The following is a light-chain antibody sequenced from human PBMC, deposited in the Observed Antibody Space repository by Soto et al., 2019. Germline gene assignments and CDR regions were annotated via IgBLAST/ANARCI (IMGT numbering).Light chain of an antibody. J-gene: IGKJ1*01. CDR2: DAS. CDR3: HQYKTYST. V-gene: IGKV1-5*01. CDR1: QSLNNR. Sequence: IQLTQSPSSLSASVGDRVTITCRASQSLNNRLAWYQQKPGKAPKLLIYDASTLESGVSSRFSGTGSETECTLTITDLQADDLATYFCHQYKTYSTFGQGTKVDI.